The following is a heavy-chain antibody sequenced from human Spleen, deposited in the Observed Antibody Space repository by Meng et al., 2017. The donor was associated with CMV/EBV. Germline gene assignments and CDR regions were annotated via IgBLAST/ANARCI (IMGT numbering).Heavy chain of an antibody. D-gene: IGHD5-24*01. V-gene: IGHV4-4*07. CDR1: GGSISSYY. CDR3: ARDRGWLQLLWYFDL. Sequence: QRHRTESGPGLVKPSESLALTCTVSGGSISSYYWSWSRQPAGKGLEWIGRIYTSGSTNYNPSLKSRVTMSVDTSKNQFSLKLSSVTAADTAVYYCARDRGWLQLLWYFDLWGRGTLVTVSS. CDR2: IYTSGST. J-gene: IGHJ2*01.